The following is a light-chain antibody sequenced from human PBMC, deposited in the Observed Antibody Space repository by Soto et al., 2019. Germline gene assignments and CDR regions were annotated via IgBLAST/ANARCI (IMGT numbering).Light chain of an antibody. CDR2: DVS. V-gene: IGLV2-14*01. CDR3: SSYASSNTLL. CDR1: TSDVGDYNF. J-gene: IGLJ2*01. Sequence: QSALTQPAYVSGSPGQLITISCTGTTSDVGDYNFDSWYQQHPGKAPKLMIYDVSSRPSGVSHRFSGSKSGNTASLTISGIQAEDEADYYCSSYASSNTLLFGGGTKVTVL.